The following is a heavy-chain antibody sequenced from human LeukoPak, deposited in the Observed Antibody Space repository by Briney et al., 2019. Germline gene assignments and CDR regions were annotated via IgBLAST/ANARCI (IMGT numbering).Heavy chain of an antibody. CDR1: GFTFSNAW. V-gene: IGHV3-15*01. J-gene: IGHJ3*02. CDR3: ASSRGGTLAYCGGDCSVADAFDI. CDR2: IKSKTDGGTT. Sequence: GGSLRLSCAASGFTFSNAWMSWVRQAPGKGLEWVGRIKSKTDGGTTDYAAPVKGRFTISRDDSKNTLYLQMNSLRAEDRAVYYCASSRGGTLAYCGGDCSVADAFDIWGQGTMVTVSS. D-gene: IGHD2-21*02.